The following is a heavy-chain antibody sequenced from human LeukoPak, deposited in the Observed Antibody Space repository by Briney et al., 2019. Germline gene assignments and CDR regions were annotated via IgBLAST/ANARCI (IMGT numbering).Heavy chain of an antibody. Sequence: GGSLRLSCAASGFTFSSYAMHWVRQAPGKGLEWVAVISYDGSNKYYADSVKGQFTISRDNSKNTLYLQMNSLRAEDTAVYYCARVRDGYTLYFDYWGQGTLVTVSS. CDR3: ARVRDGYTLYFDY. J-gene: IGHJ4*02. V-gene: IGHV3-30-3*01. CDR2: ISYDGSNK. CDR1: GFTFSSYA. D-gene: IGHD5-24*01.